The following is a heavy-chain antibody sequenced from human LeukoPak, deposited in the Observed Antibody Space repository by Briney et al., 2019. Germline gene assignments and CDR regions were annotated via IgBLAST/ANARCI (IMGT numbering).Heavy chain of an antibody. CDR1: GLTFSSYA. Sequence: PGGSLRLSCAASGLTFSSYAMSWVRQAPGKGLEWVSSISGSGGSTYHADSVKGRFTISRDNSQNTLYLQMNSLRAEDTAVYYCAKDRSGGGDYYFGMDVWGPGTTVTVSS. CDR3: AKDRSGGGDYYFGMDV. CDR2: ISGSGGST. D-gene: IGHD6-19*01. V-gene: IGHV3-23*01. J-gene: IGHJ6*02.